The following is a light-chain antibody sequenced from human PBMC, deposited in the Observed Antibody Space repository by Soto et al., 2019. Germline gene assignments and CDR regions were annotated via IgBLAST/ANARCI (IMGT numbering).Light chain of an antibody. CDR1: SSDVGGYKY. Sequence: QSALTQPRSVSGSPGQSVTISCTGTSSDVGGYKYVSWYQQHPGKAPKVMIYDVSKRPSGVPDRFSGSKSGNTASLTIAGLQAEDEADYHCCSYAGSYTDVFGTGTKLTVL. V-gene: IGLV2-11*01. CDR2: DVS. CDR3: CSYAGSYTDV. J-gene: IGLJ1*01.